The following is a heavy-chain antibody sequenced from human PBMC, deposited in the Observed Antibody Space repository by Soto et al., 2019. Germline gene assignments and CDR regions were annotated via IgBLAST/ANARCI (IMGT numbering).Heavy chain of an antibody. CDR2: INHSGST. Sequence: SETLSLTCAVYGGSFSGYYWSWIRQPPGKGLEWIGEINHSGSTNYNPSLKSRVTISVDTSKNQFSLKLSSVTAADTAVYYCERARRRSSWGANWFDTWGQGTLATVSS. D-gene: IGHD6-13*01. J-gene: IGHJ5*02. V-gene: IGHV4-34*01. CDR3: ERARRRSSWGANWFDT. CDR1: GGSFSGYY.